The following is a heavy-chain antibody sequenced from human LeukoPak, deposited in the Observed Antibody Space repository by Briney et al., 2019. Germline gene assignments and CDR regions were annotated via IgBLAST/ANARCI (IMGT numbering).Heavy chain of an antibody. D-gene: IGHD1-26*01. V-gene: IGHV3-23*01. J-gene: IGHJ4*02. CDR2: VSGSGRDT. Sequence: GGSLRLSCAASGFTFSGYPIHWVRQAPGKGLEWVSSVSGSGRDTFYPDSVEGRFTISRDNSKNTVYLQMNSLRADDTAVYYCVKSRRVGANQRGLSDYWGQGTLVTVSP. CDR1: GFTFSGYP. CDR3: VKSRRVGANQRGLSDY.